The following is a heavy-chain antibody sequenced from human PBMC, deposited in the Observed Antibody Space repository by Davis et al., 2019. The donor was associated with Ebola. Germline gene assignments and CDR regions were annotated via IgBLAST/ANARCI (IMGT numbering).Heavy chain of an antibody. CDR2: INHSGST. CDR3: ARGRPFF. CDR1: GDSTSRTSSY. D-gene: IGHD2/OR15-2a*01. J-gene: IGHJ4*02. V-gene: IGHV4-39*07. Sequence: MPSETLSLTCSVSGDSTSRTSSYWGWIRQPPGKGLEWVGEINHSGSTNYNPSLKSRVTISVDTSKNQFSLRLSSVTAADTAVYYCARGRPFFWGQGTLVTVSS.